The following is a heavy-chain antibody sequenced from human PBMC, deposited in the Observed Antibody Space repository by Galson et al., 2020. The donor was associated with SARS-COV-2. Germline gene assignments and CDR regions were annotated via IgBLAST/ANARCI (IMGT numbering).Heavy chain of an antibody. CDR3: ARLDAYGPGY. CDR2: ISSSGRTI. V-gene: IGHV3-48*03. D-gene: IGHD2-21*01. Sequence: TGGSLRLSCAASEFTFSNYEMNWVRQAPGKGLEWVSYISSSGRTIHYADSVKGRFTISRDNAKSSQSLQMNSLRAEDTAVYYCARLDAYGPGYWGQGTLVTVSS. J-gene: IGHJ4*02. CDR1: EFTFSNYE.